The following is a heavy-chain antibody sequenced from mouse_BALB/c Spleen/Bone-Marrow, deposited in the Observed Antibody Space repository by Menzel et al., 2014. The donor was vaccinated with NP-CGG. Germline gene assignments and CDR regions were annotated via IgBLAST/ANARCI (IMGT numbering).Heavy chain of an antibody. J-gene: IGHJ2*01. CDR2: IWAGGST. V-gene: IGHV2-9*02. Sequence: QVQLKESGPGLVAPSQSLSITCTVSGFSLTSYGVHWVRQPPGKGLEWLGVIWAGGSTNYNSALMSRLSISKDNSKSQVFLKMNSLQTDDTAMYYCAREGPTMIMTDFDYWGQGTTLTVSS. CDR1: GFSLTSYG. CDR3: AREGPTMIMTDFDY. D-gene: IGHD2-4*01.